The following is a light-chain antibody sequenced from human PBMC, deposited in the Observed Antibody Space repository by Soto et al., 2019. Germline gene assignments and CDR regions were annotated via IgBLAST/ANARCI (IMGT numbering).Light chain of an antibody. V-gene: IGLV1-40*01. CDR2: GDS. CDR1: SSNIGAGYD. CDR3: QSYDSSLSGYV. Sequence: QSVLPQPPSVSGAPGQRVTIACTGSSSNIGAGYDVHWYQQLPETVPKLLIYGDSNRPSGVPDRFSGSKSATSASLAITGLQAEDEADYYCQSYDSSLSGYVFGTGTKLTVL. J-gene: IGLJ1*01.